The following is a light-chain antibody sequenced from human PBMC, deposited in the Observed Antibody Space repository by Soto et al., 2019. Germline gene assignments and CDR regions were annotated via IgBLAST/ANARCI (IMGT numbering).Light chain of an antibody. V-gene: IGKV3-15*01. J-gene: IGKJ3*01. Sequence: EVVMTQSPATLSVSPGERVTLSCRASESVHRNLAWYHQKPGQGPSLLIYYASTRATGVPDRFTGSRSGTEFTLTISILRSEDFGIYHCQQYSNWPPTFGPGTKVEIK. CDR3: QQYSNWPPT. CDR1: ESVHRN. CDR2: YAS.